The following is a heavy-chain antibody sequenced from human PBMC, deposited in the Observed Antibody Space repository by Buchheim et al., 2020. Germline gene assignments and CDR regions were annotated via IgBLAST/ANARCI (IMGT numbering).Heavy chain of an antibody. J-gene: IGHJ4*02. CDR1: GGTFSNYA. V-gene: IGHV1-69*01. D-gene: IGHD3-3*01. Sequence: QVQLVQSGAEVKKPGSSVRVSCKATGGTFSNYAISWVRQVPGQGLEWMGGIIPNFATVNFAPKFQGRVTISADESTTTAYMELSGLRSEDTAVYYCAREGTHYDSWSGYYLDYWGQGTL. CDR3: AREGTHYDSWSGYYLDY. CDR2: IIPNFATV.